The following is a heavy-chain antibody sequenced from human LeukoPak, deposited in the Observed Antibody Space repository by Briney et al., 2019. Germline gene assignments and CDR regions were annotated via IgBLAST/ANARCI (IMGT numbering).Heavy chain of an antibody. CDR2: ICGWGDYT. J-gene: IGHJ4*02. D-gene: IGHD2-2*01. CDR1: GFTFNIYP. V-gene: IGHV3-23*01. CDR3: AKDPLYCSSTSCPGY. Sequence: GVSLTLSCAASGFTFNIYPVICVRHSPGGGLVGLSSICGWGDYTLRADSVEGGFTISRDNSKHTLSLQMNSLRAEDTAVYYCAKDPLYCSSTSCPGYWGQGTPVTVSS.